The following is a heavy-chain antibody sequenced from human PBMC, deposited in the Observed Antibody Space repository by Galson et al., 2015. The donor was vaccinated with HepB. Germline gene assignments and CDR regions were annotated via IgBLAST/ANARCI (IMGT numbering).Heavy chain of an antibody. CDR1: GYTFTSYA. J-gene: IGHJ4*02. D-gene: IGHD4-17*01. CDR3: AREGETTVTTLDY. Sequence: SVKVSCKASGYTFTSYAMHWVRQAPGQRLEWMGWINAGNGNTKYSQKFQGRVTITRDTSASTAYMELSSLRSEDTAVYYCAREGETTVTTLDYWGQETLVTVSS. CDR2: INAGNGNT. V-gene: IGHV1-3*01.